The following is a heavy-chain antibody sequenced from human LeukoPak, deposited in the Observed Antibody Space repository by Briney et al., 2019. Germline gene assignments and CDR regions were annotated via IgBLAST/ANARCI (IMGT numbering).Heavy chain of an antibody. Sequence: SETLSLTCTVSGGSFSIYYWSWIRQPAGKGLERIGRIYTSGSTNYNPSLKSRVTMSVDTSKNQFSLNLNSVTAADTAVYYCARGPTTVTRAFDYWGQGTLVTVSS. V-gene: IGHV4-4*07. CDR1: GGSFSIYY. J-gene: IGHJ4*02. CDR2: IYTSGST. D-gene: IGHD4-17*01. CDR3: ARGPTTVTRAFDY.